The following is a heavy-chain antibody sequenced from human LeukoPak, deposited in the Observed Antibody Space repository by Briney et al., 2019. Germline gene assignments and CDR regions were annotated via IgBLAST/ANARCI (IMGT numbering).Heavy chain of an antibody. D-gene: IGHD3-10*01. Sequence: MPGGSLRLSCAASGFTFSSYSMNWVRQAPGKGLEWVSSISSSSSYIYYADSVKGRFTISRDNAKNSLYLQMNSLRAEDTAVYYCASYPKYYGSEGWVAFDIWGLGTMVTVSS. CDR3: ASYPKYYGSEGWVAFDI. J-gene: IGHJ3*02. CDR2: ISSSSSYI. V-gene: IGHV3-21*01. CDR1: GFTFSSYS.